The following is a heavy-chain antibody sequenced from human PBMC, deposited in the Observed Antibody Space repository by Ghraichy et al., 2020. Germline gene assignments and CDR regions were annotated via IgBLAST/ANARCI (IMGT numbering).Heavy chain of an antibody. CDR2: IYYSGST. CDR1: GGSISSGGYY. J-gene: IGHJ4*02. Sequence: SETLSLTCTVSGGSISSGGYYWSWIRQHPGKGLEWIGYIYYSGSTYYNPSLKSRVTISVDTAKNQFSLKLSSVTAADTAVYYCARDRGYSYGYADYWGQGTLVTVSS. CDR3: ARDRGYSYGYADY. V-gene: IGHV4-31*03. D-gene: IGHD5-18*01.